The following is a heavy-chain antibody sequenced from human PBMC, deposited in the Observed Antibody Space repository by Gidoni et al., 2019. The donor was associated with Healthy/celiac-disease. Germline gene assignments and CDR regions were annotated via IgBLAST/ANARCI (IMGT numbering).Heavy chain of an antibody. CDR1: GFSFDDYA. J-gene: IGHJ4*02. D-gene: IGHD6-19*01. Sequence: EVQLVESGGGLVQPGRSLRLSCAASGFSFDDYAIHWVRQAPGKGLEWVSGITWNSGSIGYADSVKGRFTISRDNAKNSLYLQMNSLRAEDTAFYYCAKDFSSGWYYFDYWGQGTLVTVSS. CDR2: ITWNSGSI. CDR3: AKDFSSGWYYFDY. V-gene: IGHV3-9*01.